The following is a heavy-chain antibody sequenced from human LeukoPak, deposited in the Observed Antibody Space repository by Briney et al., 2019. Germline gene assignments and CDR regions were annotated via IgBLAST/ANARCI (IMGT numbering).Heavy chain of an antibody. CDR3: ARHGVTMVRGFSLFFDY. D-gene: IGHD3-10*01. CDR1: GGSISSSSYY. V-gene: IGHV4-39*01. CDR2: IYYSGST. J-gene: IGHJ4*02. Sequence: PSETLSLTCTVSGGSISSSSYYWGWIRQPPGKGLEWIGSIYYSGSTYYNPSLKSRVTISVDTSKNQFSLKLSSVTAADTAVYYCARHGVTMVRGFSLFFDYWGQGTLVTVSS.